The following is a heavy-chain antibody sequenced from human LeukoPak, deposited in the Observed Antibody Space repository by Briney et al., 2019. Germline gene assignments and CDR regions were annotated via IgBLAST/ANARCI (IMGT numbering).Heavy chain of an antibody. CDR1: GYNFGRYG. Sequence: ASVKVSCKASGYNFGRYGISWVRQAPGQGLEWVGWISAYNGHTKYAQDFQGRVIMTTDTSTTTAYMELRSLRSDDTAVYYCARDTSIVVVSHDAFNIWGQGTVVTVSS. J-gene: IGHJ3*02. V-gene: IGHV1-18*01. CDR3: ARDTSIVVVSHDAFNI. CDR2: ISAYNGHT. D-gene: IGHD2-2*01.